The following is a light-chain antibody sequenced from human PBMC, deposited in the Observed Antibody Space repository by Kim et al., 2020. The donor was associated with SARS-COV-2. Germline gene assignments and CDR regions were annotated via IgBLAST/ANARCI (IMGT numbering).Light chain of an antibody. J-gene: IGKJ2*01. V-gene: IGKV1-27*01. CDR2: AAS. CDR1: QGITHD. CDR3: QTHNSAPHS. Sequence: DIQMTQSPSSLSASIGDRVTFTCRASQGITHDLAWYQQKPGKVPKLLIYAASTLQSGVSSRFSGSGSGTDFTLTISTLQPEDVATYYCQTHNSAPHSFGQGTKLAI.